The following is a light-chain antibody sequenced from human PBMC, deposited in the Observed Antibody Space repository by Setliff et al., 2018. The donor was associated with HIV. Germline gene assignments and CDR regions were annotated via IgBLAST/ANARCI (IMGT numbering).Light chain of an antibody. Sequence: QSVLTQPASVSGSPGQSITISCTGTSSDVGYYNYVAWFQQHPGKAPKLIIYEGNKRPSGVSTRFSGSKSGNTASLTISGLQAEDEADYYCCSFAGSSTSVFGTGTKVTVL. CDR1: SSDVGYYNY. CDR3: CSFAGSSTSV. V-gene: IGLV2-23*01. J-gene: IGLJ1*01. CDR2: EGN.